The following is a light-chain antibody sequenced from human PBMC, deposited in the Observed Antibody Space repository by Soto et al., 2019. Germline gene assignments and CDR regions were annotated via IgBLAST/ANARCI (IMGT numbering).Light chain of an antibody. Sequence: EIVLTQSPGTLSLSPGERATLSCRASQSVSSNYLAWYQQKPGQAPRLLIYGASSRATGIPDRFSGSGSGTHFTLTISRREPEDFAVYYCQQYVSSPLFTFGPGTKVDIK. J-gene: IGKJ3*01. CDR2: GAS. CDR3: QQYVSSPLFT. V-gene: IGKV3-20*01. CDR1: QSVSSNY.